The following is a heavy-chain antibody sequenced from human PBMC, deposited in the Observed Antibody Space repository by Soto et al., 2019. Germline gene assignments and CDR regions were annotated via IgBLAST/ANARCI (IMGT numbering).Heavy chain of an antibody. J-gene: IGHJ4*02. D-gene: IGHD2-21*02. V-gene: IGHV3-53*01. CDR2: FESGGSI. Sequence: PGGSLRLSCAASGFSVMTIYMSWVRQAPGKGLEWVSVFESGGSIYYADSVKGRFIISRDYAKNTVYLQMNSLTVEDTAVYYCARAGVTPDFFDYWGQGTLVTVSS. CDR1: GFSVMTIY. CDR3: ARAGVTPDFFDY.